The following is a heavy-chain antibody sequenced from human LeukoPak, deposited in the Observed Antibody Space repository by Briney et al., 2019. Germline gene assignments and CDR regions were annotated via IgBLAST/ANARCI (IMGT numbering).Heavy chain of an antibody. J-gene: IGHJ4*02. CDR3: ARDQRGGYSYGYGPYYFDY. D-gene: IGHD5-18*01. Sequence: GGSLRLSCAASGFTFSSYNMNWVRQAPGKGLEWVSYISSSSSNSTIYYADSVKGRFTISRDNAKNSLYLQMSSLRVEDTGVYYCARDQRGGYSYGYGPYYFDYWGQGTLVTVSS. CDR2: ISSSSSNSTI. V-gene: IGHV3-48*04. CDR1: GFTFSSYN.